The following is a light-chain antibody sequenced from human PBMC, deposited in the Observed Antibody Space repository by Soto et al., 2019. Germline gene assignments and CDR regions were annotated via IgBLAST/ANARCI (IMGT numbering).Light chain of an antibody. CDR2: AAS. V-gene: IGKV1-39*01. Sequence: DIQMTHSPSSLSASVGDRVTITCGASQSISSYLNWYQQKQGKAPKPLIYAASSLQSVVPSRFSGSGSGTDFTLTISSLQPEDFATYHCQQRYSTPPTFGQGTKVEIK. CDR3: QQRYSTPPT. J-gene: IGKJ1*01. CDR1: QSISSY.